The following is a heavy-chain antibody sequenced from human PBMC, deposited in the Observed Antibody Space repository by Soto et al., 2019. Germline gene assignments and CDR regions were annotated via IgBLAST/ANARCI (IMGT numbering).Heavy chain of an antibody. D-gene: IGHD5-12*01. V-gene: IGHV3-66*01. Sequence: PGGSLRLSCAASGFTVSSNFVSWVRQAPGKGLEWVSVIYRSGSTYSADSVKDRFTISRDNSKNTLYLQMNSLRTEDTAMYYCARDDTYSGYDLDHWGQGTLVTVSS. CDR2: IYRSGST. CDR1: GFTVSSNF. CDR3: ARDDTYSGYDLDH. J-gene: IGHJ4*02.